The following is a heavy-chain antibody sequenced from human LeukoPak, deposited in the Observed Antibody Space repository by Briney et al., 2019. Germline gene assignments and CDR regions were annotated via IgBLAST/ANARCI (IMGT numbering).Heavy chain of an antibody. CDR2: IYYSGST. D-gene: IGHD5-18*01. CDR3: ARNTAMGFFDY. CDR1: GGSISSYY. V-gene: IGHV4-59*01. J-gene: IGHJ4*02. Sequence: SETLSLTCTVSGGSISSYYWTWVRQPPGKGLEWIGYIYYSGSTNYNPSLKSRVTISVDTSKNQFSLKLSSVTAADTAVYYCARNTAMGFFDYWGQGTLVTVSS.